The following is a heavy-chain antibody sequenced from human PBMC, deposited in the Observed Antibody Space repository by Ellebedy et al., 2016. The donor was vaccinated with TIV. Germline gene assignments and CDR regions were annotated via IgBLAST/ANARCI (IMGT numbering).Heavy chain of an antibody. J-gene: IGHJ4*02. CDR1: GYTFTGYY. D-gene: IGHD6-6*01. CDR3: ARLSRAARVIDY. V-gene: IGHV1-2*02. CDR2: INPKSGDT. Sequence: ASVKVSCKASGYTFTGYYMYWVRQAPGQGLKWMGWINPKSGDTNYAQKFQGGFTMTRDTSISTAYMELSRLRSDDTAVYYCARLSRAARVIDYWGQGTLVTVSS.